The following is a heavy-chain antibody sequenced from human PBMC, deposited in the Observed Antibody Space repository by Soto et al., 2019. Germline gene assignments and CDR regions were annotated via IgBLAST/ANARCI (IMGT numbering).Heavy chain of an antibody. CDR2: IYYSGST. CDR3: VYYYDSSGYFEYFQH. V-gene: IGHV4-31*03. Sequence: SETLSLTCTVSGGSISGGGYYWSWIRQHPGKGLEWIGYIYYSGSTYYNPSLKSRVTISVDTSKNQFSLKLSSVTAADTAVYYCVYYYDSSGYFEYFQHWGQGTLVRVSS. J-gene: IGHJ1*01. D-gene: IGHD3-22*01. CDR1: GGSISGGGYY.